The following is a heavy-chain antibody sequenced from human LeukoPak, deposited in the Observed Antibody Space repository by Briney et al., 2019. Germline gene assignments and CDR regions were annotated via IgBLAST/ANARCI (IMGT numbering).Heavy chain of an antibody. Sequence: PGGSLRLSCAASGFTFSSYSMNWVRQAPGKGLEWVSSISISSSYLYYADSVKGRFTISRDNAKNSLYLQMNSLRAEDTAVYYCARAQGTRYYFDYWGQGTLVTVSS. D-gene: IGHD3-10*01. CDR2: ISISSSYL. CDR1: GFTFSSYS. J-gene: IGHJ4*02. V-gene: IGHV3-21*01. CDR3: ARAQGTRYYFDY.